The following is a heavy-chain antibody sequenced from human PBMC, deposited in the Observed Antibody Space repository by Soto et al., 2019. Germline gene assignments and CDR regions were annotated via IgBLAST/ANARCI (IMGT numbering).Heavy chain of an antibody. V-gene: IGHV3-21*01. CDR2: ISSSSSYI. CDR1: GFTFSSYS. J-gene: IGHJ6*02. D-gene: IGHD3-3*01. CDR3: ARDRNYYDFWSGYYRHYYYYGMDG. Sequence: EVQLVESGGGLVKPGGSLRLSCAASGFTFSSYSMNWVRQAPGKGLEWVSSISSSSSYIYYADSVKGRFTISRDNAKNSLYLQMNSLRAEDTAVYYCARDRNYYDFWSGYYRHYYYYGMDGWGQGTTVTVSS.